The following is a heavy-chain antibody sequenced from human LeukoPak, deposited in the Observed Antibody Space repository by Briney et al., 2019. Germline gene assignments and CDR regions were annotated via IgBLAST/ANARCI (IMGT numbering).Heavy chain of an antibody. D-gene: IGHD6-19*01. V-gene: IGHV4-31*11. CDR2: IYYSGST. CDR3: ATTGYSSGKVDY. J-gene: IGHJ4*02. CDR1: GGSISSGGYY. Sequence: SETLSLTCAVSGGSISSGGYYWSWIRQHPGKGLEWIGYIYYSGSTYYNPSLKSRVTISVDTSKNQFSLKLSSVTAADTAVYYCATTGYSSGKVDYWGQGTLVTVSS.